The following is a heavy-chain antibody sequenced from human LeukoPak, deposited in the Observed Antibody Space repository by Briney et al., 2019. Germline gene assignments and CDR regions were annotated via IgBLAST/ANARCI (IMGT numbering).Heavy chain of an antibody. Sequence: SETLSLTCIVSGGSISSSSSYWGWIRQPPGKGLEWIGSIYYSGSTYYNPSLKGRVTISVDTSKNQFSLKLSSVTAADTAVYYCARSGNIVVEYYFDYWGQGTLVTVSS. V-gene: IGHV4-39*01. CDR3: ARSGNIVVEYYFDY. D-gene: IGHD2-15*01. CDR1: GGSISSSSSY. J-gene: IGHJ4*02. CDR2: IYYSGST.